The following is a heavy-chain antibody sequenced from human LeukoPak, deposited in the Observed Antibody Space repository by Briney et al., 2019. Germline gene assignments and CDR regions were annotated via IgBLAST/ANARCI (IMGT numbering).Heavy chain of an antibody. J-gene: IGHJ3*02. CDR3: ARDRSPFIVGATDDAFDI. CDR1: GFTFSDYY. V-gene: IGHV3-11*01. Sequence: GGSLRLSCAASGFTFSDYYMSWIRQAPGKGLEWVSSISSSGSTIYYADSVKGRFTISRDNAKNSLYLQMNSLRAEDTAVYYCARDRSPFIVGATDDAFDIWGQGTMVTVSS. CDR2: ISSSGSTI. D-gene: IGHD1-26*01.